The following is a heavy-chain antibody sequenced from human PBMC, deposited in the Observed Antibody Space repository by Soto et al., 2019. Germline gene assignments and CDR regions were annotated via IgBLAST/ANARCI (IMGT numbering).Heavy chain of an antibody. D-gene: IGHD3-10*01. CDR1: GFTFSSYA. J-gene: IGHJ6*04. V-gene: IGHV3-23*01. Sequence: PGGSLRLSCAASGFTFSSYAMHWVRQAPGKGLEWVSAISGSGGSTCYADSVKGRFTISRDNSKNTLYLQMNSLRAEDTAVYYCAAGQKADDLGLSGDAPPQGVWSKGTTVTVSS. CDR3: AAGQKADDLGLSGDAPPQGV. CDR2: ISGSGGST.